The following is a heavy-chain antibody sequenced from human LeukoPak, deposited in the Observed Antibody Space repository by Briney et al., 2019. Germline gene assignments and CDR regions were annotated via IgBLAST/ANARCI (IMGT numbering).Heavy chain of an antibody. D-gene: IGHD3-16*02. CDR2: IYTSGST. CDR1: GGSISSYY. CDR3: ARETHDYVWGSYRSPFDY. Sequence: PSETLSLTCTVSGGSISSYYWSWIRQPAGKGLEWIGRIYTSGSTNYNPSLKSRVAMSVDTSKNQFSLTLSSVTAAETAVYYCARETHDYVWGSYRSPFDYWGQGTLVTVSS. V-gene: IGHV4-4*07. J-gene: IGHJ4*02.